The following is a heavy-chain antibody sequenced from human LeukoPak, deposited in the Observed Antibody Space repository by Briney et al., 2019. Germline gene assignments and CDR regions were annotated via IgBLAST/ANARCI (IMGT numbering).Heavy chain of an antibody. Sequence: PSETLSLTCTVSGYSISSGYYWGWIRQPPGKGLKWIGSIYHSGSTYYNPSLKSRVTISVDTSKNQFSLKLSSVTAADTAVYYCASPRIVGATGFDYWGQGTLVTVSS. CDR2: IYHSGST. CDR3: ASPRIVGATGFDY. V-gene: IGHV4-38-2*02. J-gene: IGHJ4*02. D-gene: IGHD1-26*01. CDR1: GYSISSGYY.